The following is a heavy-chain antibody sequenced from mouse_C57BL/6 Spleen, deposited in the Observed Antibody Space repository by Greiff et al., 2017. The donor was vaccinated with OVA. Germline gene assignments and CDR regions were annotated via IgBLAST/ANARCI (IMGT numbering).Heavy chain of an antibody. V-gene: IGHV1-54*01. D-gene: IGHD2-2*01. CDR1: GYAFTNYL. Sequence: QVQLQQSGAELVRPGTSVKVSCTASGYAFTNYLIEWVQQSPGQGLEWIGVINPGSGGTNYNEKFKGKGTLTADKSSSTAYMQLSSLTSEESAVYFCARGGYYYAMDYWGQGTSVTVSS. CDR3: ARGGYYYAMDY. J-gene: IGHJ4*01. CDR2: INPGSGGT.